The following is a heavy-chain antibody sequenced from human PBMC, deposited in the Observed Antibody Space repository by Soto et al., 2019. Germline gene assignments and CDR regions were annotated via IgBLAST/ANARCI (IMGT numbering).Heavy chain of an antibody. CDR3: AKALEMATSFPAFDS. D-gene: IGHD5-12*01. CDR1: GFPFDDYA. J-gene: IGHJ4*02. V-gene: IGHV3-43D*04. CDR2: LNWDGGST. Sequence: GGSLRLSCAASGFPFDDYAMHLVRQSPGKGLEWVSLLNWDGGSTYYADSVKGRFTISRDNSKNSLYLQMNSLRPEDTALYYCAKALEMATSFPAFDSWGQGTLVTVSS.